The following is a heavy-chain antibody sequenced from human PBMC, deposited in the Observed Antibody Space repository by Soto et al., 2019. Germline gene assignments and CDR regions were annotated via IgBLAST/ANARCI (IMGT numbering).Heavy chain of an antibody. CDR2: ISGSGGGT. D-gene: IGHD2-2*01. CDR1: GFTFSSYA. Sequence: PGGSLRLSCAASGFTFSSYAMSWVRQAPGKGLQWVSAISGSGGGTYYADSVKGRFTISRDNSKNTLYLQMNSLRAEDTAVYYCAKDKDFDVLPTAMWYSWAQRTLVPVSS. V-gene: IGHV3-23*01. J-gene: IGHJ5*01. CDR3: AKDKDFDVLPTAMWYS.